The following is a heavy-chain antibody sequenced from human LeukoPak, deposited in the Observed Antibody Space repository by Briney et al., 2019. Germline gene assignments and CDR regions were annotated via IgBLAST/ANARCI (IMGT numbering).Heavy chain of an antibody. Sequence: PGGSLRLSCAASGFTFSSYWVSWVRQAPGKGLEWVANIKQDGSEKFCVDSVKGRFTISRDNAKNSLYLQMNSLRAEDTAVYYCARVVGAVAAPNWGQGTLVTVSS. J-gene: IGHJ4*02. CDR1: GFTFSSYW. CDR2: IKQDGSEK. D-gene: IGHD6-19*01. CDR3: ARVVGAVAAPN. V-gene: IGHV3-7*01.